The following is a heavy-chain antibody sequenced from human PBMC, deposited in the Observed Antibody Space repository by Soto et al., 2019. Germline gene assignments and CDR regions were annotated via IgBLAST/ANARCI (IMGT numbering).Heavy chain of an antibody. Sequence: QVQLQESGPGLVKPSQTLSLTCTVSGGSISSGGYYWSWIRQRPGKGLEWIGYIYYSGSTYYNPSLKSRVTISVDTSKNQFSLKLSSVTAADTAVYYCARDRTVTGTTGWFDPWGQGTLVTVSS. CDR1: GGSISSGGYY. CDR3: ARDRTVTGTTGWFDP. J-gene: IGHJ5*02. CDR2: IYYSGST. D-gene: IGHD1-7*01. V-gene: IGHV4-31*03.